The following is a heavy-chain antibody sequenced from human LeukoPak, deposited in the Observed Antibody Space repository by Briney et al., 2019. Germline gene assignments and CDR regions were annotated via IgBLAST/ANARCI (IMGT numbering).Heavy chain of an antibody. CDR1: GGTFSSYA. D-gene: IGHD3-22*01. J-gene: IGHJ6*02. CDR2: IIPIFGTA. Sequence: SVKVSCTASGGTFSSYAISWVRQAPGQGLEWMGGIIPIFGTANYAQKFQGRVTITADESTSTAYMELSSLRSEDTAVYYCARDYDSSARSSYYYYYGMDVWGQGTTVTVSS. CDR3: ARDYDSSARSSYYYYYGMDV. V-gene: IGHV1-69*13.